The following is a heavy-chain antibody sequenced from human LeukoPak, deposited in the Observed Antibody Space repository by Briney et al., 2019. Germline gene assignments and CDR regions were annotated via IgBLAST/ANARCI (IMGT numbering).Heavy chain of an antibody. Sequence: PGGSLRLSCAASGFTVSSNYMSWVRQAPGKGLEWVASINHNGNVNYYVDSVKGRFTISRDNAKNSLYLQMSNLRAEDTAVYFCARGGGLDVWSQGATVTVSS. J-gene: IGHJ6*02. CDR1: GFTVSSNY. CDR2: INHNGNVN. V-gene: IGHV3-7*03. D-gene: IGHD3-16*01. CDR3: ARGGGLDV.